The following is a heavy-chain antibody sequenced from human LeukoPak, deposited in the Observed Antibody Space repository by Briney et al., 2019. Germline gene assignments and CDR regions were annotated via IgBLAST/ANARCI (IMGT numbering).Heavy chain of an antibody. D-gene: IGHD3-22*01. Sequence: GVSLRLSCAASGFTFSSYSMNWVRQAPGKGLGWVSSISSSSSYIYYADSVKGRFTISRDNAKNSLYLQMNSLRAEDTAVYYCARDYYDSSGYPNGMDVWGQGTTVTV. V-gene: IGHV3-21*01. CDR2: ISSSSSYI. CDR1: GFTFSSYS. J-gene: IGHJ6*02. CDR3: ARDYYDSSGYPNGMDV.